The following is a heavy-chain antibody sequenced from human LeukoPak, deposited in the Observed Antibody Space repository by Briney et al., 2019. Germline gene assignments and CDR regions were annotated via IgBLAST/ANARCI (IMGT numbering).Heavy chain of an antibody. CDR1: GFVFSTYW. CDR2: INLDGTEE. CDR3: ASGRHDFLH. J-gene: IGHJ4*02. V-gene: IGHV3-7*01. Sequence: GGSLRLSCAASGFVFSTYWMTWVPPAPGKGLEWVANINLDGTEEHYVDSSLKGRFTISRDNAKNSLYLQMTSLRVEDTAVYYCASGRHDFLHWGQGTLVTVSS. D-gene: IGHD3/OR15-3a*01.